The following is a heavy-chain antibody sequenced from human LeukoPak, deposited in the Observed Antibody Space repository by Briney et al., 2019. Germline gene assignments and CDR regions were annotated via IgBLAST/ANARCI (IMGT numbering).Heavy chain of an antibody. CDR1: GFTFSTYA. D-gene: IGHD3-16*01. V-gene: IGHV3-30-3*01. Sequence: PGRSLRLSCAASGFTFSTYATHWVRQAPGKGLEWVAVISHDGSDKYYADSVRGRFTISRDNSKNTLHLQMISLRAEDTAVYYCARDYGPWGYGYNLDNWGQGTPVTVSS. J-gene: IGHJ4*02. CDR3: ARDYGPWGYGYNLDN. CDR2: ISHDGSDK.